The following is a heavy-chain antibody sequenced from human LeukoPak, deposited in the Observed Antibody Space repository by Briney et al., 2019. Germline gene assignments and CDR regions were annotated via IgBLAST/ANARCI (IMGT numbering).Heavy chain of an antibody. CDR2: IYHSGST. CDR3: ARGAVLKEYYFDY. V-gene: IGHV4-4*07. CDR1: GGSISSYY. Sequence: PSETLSLTCTVSGGSISSYYWSWIRQPAGKGLEWIGSIYHSGSTYYNPSLKSRVTISVDTSKNQFSLKLSSVTAADTAVYYCARGAVLKEYYFDYWGQGTLVTVSS. J-gene: IGHJ4*02. D-gene: IGHD2-8*02.